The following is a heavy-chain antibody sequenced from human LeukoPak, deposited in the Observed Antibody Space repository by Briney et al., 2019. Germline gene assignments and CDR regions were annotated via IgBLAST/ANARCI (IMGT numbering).Heavy chain of an antibody. D-gene: IGHD3-22*01. J-gene: IGHJ4*02. CDR3: ARGFAAYDTSDYVFSYY. V-gene: IGHV1-8*01. CDR1: GYTFTNYD. Sequence: ASVKVSCKASGYTFTNYDLTWVRQATGQGLEWMGWMNPNSGDTGYAQKFQGRLTMTRDTSISTAYMELSSLRSEDTAVYYCARGFAAYDTSDYVFSYYWGRGTLVTVSS. CDR2: MNPNSGDT.